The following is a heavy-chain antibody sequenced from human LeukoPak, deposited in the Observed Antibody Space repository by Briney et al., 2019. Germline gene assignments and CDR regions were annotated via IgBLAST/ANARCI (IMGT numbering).Heavy chain of an antibody. CDR3: ARDRSRVDLWFDY. Sequence: GASVKVSCKAFGYTFTSNYMHWVRQAPGQGPEWMGVISPSGGSTTYAQKLQGRVTMTTDTSTSTAYMELRSLRSDDTAVYYCARDRSRVDLWFDYWGQGTLVTVSS. D-gene: IGHD3/OR15-3a*01. CDR1: GYTFTSNY. J-gene: IGHJ5*01. CDR2: ISPSGGST. V-gene: IGHV1-46*01.